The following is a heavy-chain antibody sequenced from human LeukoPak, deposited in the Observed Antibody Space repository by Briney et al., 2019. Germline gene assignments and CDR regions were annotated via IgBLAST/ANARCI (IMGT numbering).Heavy chain of an antibody. V-gene: IGHV4-34*01. J-gene: IGHJ4*02. Sequence: PSETLSLTCAVYGGSFSGYYWSWIRQPPGKGLEWIGEINHSGGTNYNPSLKSRVTISVDTSKNQFSLKLSSVTAADTAVYYCARGPSRGEALDYWGQGTLVTVSS. CDR3: ARGPSRGEALDY. D-gene: IGHD3-16*01. CDR2: INHSGGT. CDR1: GGSFSGYY.